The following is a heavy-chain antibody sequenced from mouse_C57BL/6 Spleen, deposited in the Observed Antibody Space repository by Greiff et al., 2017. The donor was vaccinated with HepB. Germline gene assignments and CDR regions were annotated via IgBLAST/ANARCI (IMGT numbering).Heavy chain of an antibody. CDR3: ARDGDYGEDWYFDV. J-gene: IGHJ1*03. Sequence: EVQLVESGGGLVKPGGSLKLSCAASGFTFSSYAMSWVRQTPEKRLEWVATISDGGSYTYYPDNVKGRFTISRDNAKNNLYLQMSHLKSEDTAMYYCARDGDYGEDWYFDVWGTGTTVTVSS. V-gene: IGHV5-4*01. CDR2: ISDGGSYT. D-gene: IGHD2-4*01. CDR1: GFTFSSYA.